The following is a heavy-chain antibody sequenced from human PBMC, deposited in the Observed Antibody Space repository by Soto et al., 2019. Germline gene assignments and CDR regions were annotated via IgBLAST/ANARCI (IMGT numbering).Heavy chain of an antibody. CDR2: INSGSSYR. J-gene: IGHJ3*02. Sequence: EVQVVESGGGLVKPGGSLRLTCAGSGFIFSTYSMNWVRQAPGKGLEWVSSINSGSSYRYYADSVKGRFTISRDNAKESLSLQIDAPTAEDTAVCYGVGLRQVKGEDHNFDIGGQRTRVPVSS. V-gene: IGHV3-21*01. CDR1: GFIFSTYS. CDR3: VGLRQVKGEDHNFDI. D-gene: IGHD1-20*01.